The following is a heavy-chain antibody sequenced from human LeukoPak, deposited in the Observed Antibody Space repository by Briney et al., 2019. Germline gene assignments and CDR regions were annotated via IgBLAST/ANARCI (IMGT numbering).Heavy chain of an antibody. V-gene: IGHV1-2*02. Sequence: ASVKVFCKASGYTFTGYYMHWVRQAPGQGLEWMGWINPNSGGTNFAQKFQGRVTMTRDTSISTAYMELSRLRSDDTAVYYCARGKVGATSGYFQHWGQGTLVTVSS. CDR2: INPNSGGT. D-gene: IGHD1-26*01. J-gene: IGHJ1*01. CDR3: ARGKVGATSGYFQH. CDR1: GYTFTGYY.